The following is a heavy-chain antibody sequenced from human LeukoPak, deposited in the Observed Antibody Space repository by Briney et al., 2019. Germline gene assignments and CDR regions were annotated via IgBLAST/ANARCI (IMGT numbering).Heavy chain of an antibody. CDR3: ARGSSGSYSLGDDAFDI. D-gene: IGHD1-26*01. Sequence: SETLSLTCTVSGGSISSSRFYWGWIRQPPGKGLEWIGSIYYSGSTYYNPSLKSRVAISVDTSKNQFSLKLSSVTAADTAVYYCARGSSGSYSLGDDAFDIWGQGTMVTVSS. V-gene: IGHV4-39*07. CDR2: IYYSGST. CDR1: GGSISSSRFY. J-gene: IGHJ3*02.